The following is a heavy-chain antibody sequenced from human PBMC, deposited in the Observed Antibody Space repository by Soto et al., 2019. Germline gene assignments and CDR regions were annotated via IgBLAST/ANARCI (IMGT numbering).Heavy chain of an antibody. J-gene: IGHJ4*02. CDR2: IGGSGGST. V-gene: IGHV3-23*01. CDR1: GFTFSSYA. Sequence: EVQLLESGGGLVQPGGSLRLSCAASGFTFSSYAMSWXXXXXXXXPGWGSAIGGSGGSTYYGDSVKGRFTISRDNSKXXXXXXXXXXXXXXXXXXXXXXXXXXXXXFDYWGQGTLVTVSS. CDR3: XXXXXXXXXFDY.